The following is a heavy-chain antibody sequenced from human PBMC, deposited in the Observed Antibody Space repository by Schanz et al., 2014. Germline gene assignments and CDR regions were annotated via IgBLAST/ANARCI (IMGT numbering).Heavy chain of an antibody. CDR2: ISVYHGHT. V-gene: IGHV1-18*01. CDR3: VRDAGWAFGDYHGMDV. D-gene: IGHD3-10*01. J-gene: IGHJ2*01. CDR1: GYSFTDYA. Sequence: QVQLVQSGVEVKRPGASVRVSCKASGYSFTDYAIHWVRQAPGQGLEWMGWISVYHGHTNYAEKVHGRVTMTTDTSTSTAYMELRSLISDDTAVYYCVRDAGWAFGDYHGMDVWGRGTLVTVSS.